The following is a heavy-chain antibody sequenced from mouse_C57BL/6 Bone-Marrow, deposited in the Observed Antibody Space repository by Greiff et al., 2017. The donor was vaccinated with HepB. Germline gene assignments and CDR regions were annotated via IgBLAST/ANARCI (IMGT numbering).Heavy chain of an antibody. J-gene: IGHJ2*01. CDR3: ARKGVYGSPPSFDY. D-gene: IGHD1-1*01. V-gene: IGHV1-55*01. CDR1: GYTFTSYW. CDR2: IYPGSGST. Sequence: QVQLQQPGAELVKPGASVKMSCKASGYTFTSYWITWVKQRPGQGLEWIGDIYPGSGSTNYNEKFKSKATLTVDTSSSTAYMQLSSLTSEDSAVYYCARKGVYGSPPSFDYWGQGTTLTVSS.